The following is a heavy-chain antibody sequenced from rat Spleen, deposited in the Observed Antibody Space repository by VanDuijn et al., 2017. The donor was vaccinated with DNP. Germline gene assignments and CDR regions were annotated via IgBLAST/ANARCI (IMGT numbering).Heavy chain of an antibody. CDR3: ATFEGRDA. V-gene: IGHV5-20*01. Sequence: EVQLVESGGGLVQPGRSLKLSCAASGFTFSDYYMAWVRQAPRKGLEWVASVSYDGGSTYYRDSVKGRFTISRDNARSRLFLQMDSLRSEDTATYYCATFEGRDAWGRGTSVTVSS. J-gene: IGHJ4*01. CDR2: VSYDGGST. D-gene: IGHD1-11*01. CDR1: GFTFSDYY.